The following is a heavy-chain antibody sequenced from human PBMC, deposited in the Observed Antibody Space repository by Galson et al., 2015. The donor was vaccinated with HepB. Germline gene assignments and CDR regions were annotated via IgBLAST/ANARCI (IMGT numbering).Heavy chain of an antibody. J-gene: IGHJ5*02. CDR2: FDADDGKT. D-gene: IGHD3-22*01. CDR3: ATENYYDSSGYSIPGGWFDP. V-gene: IGHV1-24*01. CDR1: GYTLTDLS. Sequence: SVKVSCKVSGYTLTDLSMHWVRQAPGKGLEWMGGFDADDGKTIYAQKFQGRVTMTKDTSTDTAYMELSSLRSEDTAVYYCATENYYDSSGYSIPGGWFDPWGQGTLVTVSS.